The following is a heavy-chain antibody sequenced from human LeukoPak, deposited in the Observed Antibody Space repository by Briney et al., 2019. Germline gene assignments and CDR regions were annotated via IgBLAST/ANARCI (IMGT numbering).Heavy chain of an antibody. D-gene: IGHD6-6*01. V-gene: IGHV3-7*01. Sequence: GGSLRLSCAASGFTFSSYWMSWVRQAPGKGLEWVANIKKDGSEKYYVDSVKGRFTISRDNAKNTLILQMNSLRAEDTAVYYCARSSIAAPRHKEYFQHWGQGTLVTVSS. CDR1: GFTFSSYW. CDR3: ARSSIAAPRHKEYFQH. J-gene: IGHJ1*01. CDR2: IKKDGSEK.